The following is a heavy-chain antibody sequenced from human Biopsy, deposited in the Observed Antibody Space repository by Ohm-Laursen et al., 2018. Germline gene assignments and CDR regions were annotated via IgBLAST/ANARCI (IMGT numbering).Heavy chain of an antibody. Sequence: SSVKVSCKASGYSFSTYDVNWVRQARGQGLEWMGWMIPSSGTTGYAQRFQGRVTLTMNTSISTAYMELSGLRSEDTAVYFWARGYSRRVSIFEASIYWFDTWGQGTLVTVSS. V-gene: IGHV1-8*01. CDR1: GYSFSTYD. CDR2: MIPSSGTT. J-gene: IGHJ5*02. CDR3: ARGYSRRVSIFEASIYWFDT. D-gene: IGHD6-6*01.